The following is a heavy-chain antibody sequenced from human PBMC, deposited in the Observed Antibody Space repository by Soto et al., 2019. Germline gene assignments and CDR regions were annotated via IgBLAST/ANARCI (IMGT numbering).Heavy chain of an antibody. D-gene: IGHD3-16*01. CDR1: GYTFTSYG. Sequence: ASVKVSCKASGYTFTSYGVSWVRQAPGQGLEWMGWISAYNGNTHSAAKVQGRLTMTTDTSTSTAYMDLGSLTSDDTAVYYCVMVDNYVTPTPQDVWGQGTTVTVSS. J-gene: IGHJ6*02. CDR2: ISAYNGNT. CDR3: VMVDNYVTPTPQDV. V-gene: IGHV1-18*01.